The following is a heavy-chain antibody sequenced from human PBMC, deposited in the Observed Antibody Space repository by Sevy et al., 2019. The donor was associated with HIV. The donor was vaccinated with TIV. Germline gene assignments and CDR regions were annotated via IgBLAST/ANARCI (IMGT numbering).Heavy chain of an antibody. CDR1: GYTFTSYG. V-gene: IGHV1-18*01. CDR3: ARSRGYYDILTGYYMNDY. Sequence: ASVKVSCKASGYTFTSYGISWVRQAPGQGLEWMGWISAYNGNTNYAQKLQGRVTMTTDTSTSTAYMELRSLRSDDTAVYYCARSRGYYDILTGYYMNDYWGQGTLVTVSS. J-gene: IGHJ4*02. D-gene: IGHD3-9*01. CDR2: ISAYNGNT.